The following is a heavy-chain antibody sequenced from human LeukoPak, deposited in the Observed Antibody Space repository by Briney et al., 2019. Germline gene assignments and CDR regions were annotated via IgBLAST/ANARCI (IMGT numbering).Heavy chain of an antibody. V-gene: IGHV4-34*01. J-gene: IGHJ3*02. CDR1: GGSFSGYY. D-gene: IGHD3-22*01. CDR2: INHSGST. Sequence: SETLSLTCAVYGGSFSGYYWSWIRQPPGKGLEWIGEINHSGSTNYNPSLKSRVTISVDTSKTQFSLKLSSVTAADTAVYYCARGVYYYDRLADAFDIWGEGTMVTVS. CDR3: ARGVYYYDRLADAFDI.